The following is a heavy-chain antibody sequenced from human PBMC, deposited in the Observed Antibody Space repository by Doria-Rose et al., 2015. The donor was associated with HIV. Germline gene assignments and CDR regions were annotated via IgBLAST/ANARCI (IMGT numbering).Heavy chain of an antibody. CDR3: ARIKSSRWYHKYYFDF. CDR2: IFSDDER. D-gene: IGHD6-13*01. V-gene: IGHV2-26*01. Sequence: QVTLKESGPVLVKPTETLTLTCTVSGVSLSSPGMGVSWIRQPPGQALEWLGDIFSDDERSYKTSLKSRLTISRGTSKSQVVLTMTDMDPVDTATYYCARIKSSRWYHKYYFDFWGQGTLVIVSA. J-gene: IGHJ4*02. CDR1: GVSLSSPGMG.